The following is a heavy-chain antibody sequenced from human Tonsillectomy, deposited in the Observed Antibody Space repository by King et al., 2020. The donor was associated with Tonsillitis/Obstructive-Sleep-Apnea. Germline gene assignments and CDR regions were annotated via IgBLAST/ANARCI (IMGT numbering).Heavy chain of an antibody. D-gene: IGHD3-3*01. CDR2: IWYDGRTK. CDR3: ARDVGGLNDY. Sequence: VQLVESGGGVVQPGRSLRLSCAASGFTFSSYGMHWVRQAPGKGLEWVAVIWYDGRTKYYADSVKGRFTISRDNSKNTLYLQMNSLRAEDTAVYYCARDVGGLNDYWGQGTLVTVSS. J-gene: IGHJ4*02. CDR1: GFTFSSYG. V-gene: IGHV3-33*01.